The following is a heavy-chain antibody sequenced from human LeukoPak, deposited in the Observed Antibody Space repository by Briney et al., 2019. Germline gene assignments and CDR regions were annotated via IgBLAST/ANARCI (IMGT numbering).Heavy chain of an antibody. CDR1: GDSISSGDYY. J-gene: IGHJ4*02. D-gene: IGHD3-22*01. CDR2: IYHSGST. CDR3: ARSRYYYDSSGHHFDY. V-gene: IGHV4-38-2*02. Sequence: SETLSLTCNVSGDSISSGDYYWGWIRQPPGKGLEWIGSIYHSGSTYYNPSLKSRVTISVDTSKNQFSLKLSSVTAADTAVYYCARSRYYYDSSGHHFDYWGQGTLVTVSS.